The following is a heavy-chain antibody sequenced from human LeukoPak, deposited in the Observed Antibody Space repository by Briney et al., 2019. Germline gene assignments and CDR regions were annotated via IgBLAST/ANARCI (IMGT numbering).Heavy chain of an antibody. CDR1: GFPFSNCG. CDR2: IGGDGTT. Sequence: PGGSLRLSCATSGFPFSNCGMSWVRQAPVKGLQWLSVIGGDGTTYYADSVKGRFTISRDTSKNTLYLQMSSLRGEDTAVYYCAKAMAGSTCYFDSWGQGTLVTVSS. V-gene: IGHV3-23*01. CDR3: AKAMAGSTCYFDS. J-gene: IGHJ4*02. D-gene: IGHD6-19*01.